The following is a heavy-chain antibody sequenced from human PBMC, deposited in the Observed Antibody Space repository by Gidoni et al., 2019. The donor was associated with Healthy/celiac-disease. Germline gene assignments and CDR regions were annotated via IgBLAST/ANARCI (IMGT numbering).Heavy chain of an antibody. CDR2: IYYSGST. D-gene: IGHD1-26*01. CDR3: ARHGVGATLEVTEATDAFDI. Sequence: QLQLQESGPGLVKPSETLSLTCTVSGGSISSSSYYWGWIRQPPGKGLEWIGSIYYSGSTYYNPSLKSRVTISVDTSKNQFSLKLSSVTAADTAVYYCARHGVGATLEVTEATDAFDIWGQGTMVTVSS. V-gene: IGHV4-39*01. CDR1: GGSISSSSYY. J-gene: IGHJ3*02.